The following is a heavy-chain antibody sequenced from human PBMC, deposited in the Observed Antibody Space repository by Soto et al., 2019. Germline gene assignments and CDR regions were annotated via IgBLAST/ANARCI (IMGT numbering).Heavy chain of an antibody. Sequence: WGSLRLSCAASGFTFSYYWMSWVRQAPGKGLEWVANIKQDGSGESYVDSVKGRFTISRDNTKNSLYLQMNSLRAEDTAVYYCAKIAYCGGDCYLNFDYWGQGALVTVSS. CDR1: GFTFSYYW. V-gene: IGHV3-7*01. CDR2: IKQDGSGE. J-gene: IGHJ4*02. CDR3: AKIAYCGGDCYLNFDY. D-gene: IGHD2-21*02.